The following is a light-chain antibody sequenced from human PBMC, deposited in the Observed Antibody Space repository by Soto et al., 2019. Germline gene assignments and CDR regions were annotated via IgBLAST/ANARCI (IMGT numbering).Light chain of an antibody. CDR1: QSISSY. Sequence: IQVPQSPSSLSASVGDRVTITCRASQSISSYLNWYQQKPGKAPKLLIYAASSLQSGVPSRFSGSGSGTDFTLTISSLQPEDFATYYCQQSYSTPITFGQGTRLEIK. CDR2: AAS. CDR3: QQSYSTPIT. V-gene: IGKV1-39*01. J-gene: IGKJ5*01.